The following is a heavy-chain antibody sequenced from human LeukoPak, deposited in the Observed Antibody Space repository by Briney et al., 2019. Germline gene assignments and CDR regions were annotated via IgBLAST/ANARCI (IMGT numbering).Heavy chain of an antibody. Sequence: PGGSLRLSCAASGFTFSSYSMNWVRQAPGKGLEWVSYISSSSSTIYYADSVKGRFTISRDNAKNSLNLQMNSLRVEDTAVYYCARGFHRYNYDSGAYSVYWSQGTLVTVSS. CDR1: GFTFSSYS. V-gene: IGHV3-48*01. J-gene: IGHJ4*02. D-gene: IGHD3-22*01. CDR3: ARGFHRYNYDSGAYSVY. CDR2: ISSSSSTI.